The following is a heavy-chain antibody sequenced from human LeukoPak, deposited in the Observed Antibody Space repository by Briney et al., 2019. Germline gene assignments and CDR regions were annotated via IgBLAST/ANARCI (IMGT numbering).Heavy chain of an antibody. V-gene: IGHV3-74*01. CDR3: ARDLSV. J-gene: IGHJ6*02. CDR2: IYTDGST. Sequence: GGSLRLSCAASGLTFSSFWMHWVRQAPGKGLVWVSHIYTDGSTGHADSVKGRFTTSRDNAKNTVYLQMNSLRAEDTPVYYCARDLSVWGQGTTVTVSS. CDR1: GLTFSSFW.